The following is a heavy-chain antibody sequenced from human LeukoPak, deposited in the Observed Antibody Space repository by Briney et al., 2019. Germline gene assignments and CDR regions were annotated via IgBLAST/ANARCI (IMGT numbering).Heavy chain of an antibody. J-gene: IGHJ4*02. CDR1: GFTFSNYG. CDR3: AKELRGGSIWRYYFDY. CDR2: ISNDGSNI. V-gene: IGHV3-30*18. Sequence: GGSLRLSCAASGFTFSNYGMHWVRQAPGKGLEGVALISNDGSNIDYADCVQGRFTISRDNSKNTLYLQMNTLGAEDTALYYCAKELRGGSIWRYYFDYWGQGTLVTVSS. D-gene: IGHD6-13*01.